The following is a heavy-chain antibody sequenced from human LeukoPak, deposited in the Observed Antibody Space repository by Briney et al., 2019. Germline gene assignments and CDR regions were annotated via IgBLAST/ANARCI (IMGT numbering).Heavy chain of an antibody. CDR1: GFTFSSYN. J-gene: IGHJ4*02. CDR2: ISSSSTTI. D-gene: IGHD6-19*01. Sequence: GGSLRLSCAASGFTFSSYNMNWVRQAPGKGLEWASYISSSSTTIYYADSVRGRFTISRDNAKNSLFLQMNSLRDEDTAVYYCARDEEAVDYYFDYWGQGTLVTVSS. V-gene: IGHV3-48*02. CDR3: ARDEEAVDYYFDY.